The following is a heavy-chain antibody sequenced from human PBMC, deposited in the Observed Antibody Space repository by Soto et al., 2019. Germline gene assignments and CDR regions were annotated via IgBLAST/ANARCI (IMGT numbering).Heavy chain of an antibody. D-gene: IGHD3-3*01. J-gene: IGHJ5*02. CDR2: ISGSGGNT. CDR1: GFRFSDYA. Sequence: GGSLRLSCAASGFRFSDYAMSWVRQAPGKGLEWVSGISGSGGNTFYADSVKGRFTISRDNSKNTMYLLMNSLRVEDTAAYYCENDGRISFFGVVTESGGLNRFHPGGQG. V-gene: IGHV3-23*01. CDR3: ENDGRISFFGVVTESGGLNRFHP.